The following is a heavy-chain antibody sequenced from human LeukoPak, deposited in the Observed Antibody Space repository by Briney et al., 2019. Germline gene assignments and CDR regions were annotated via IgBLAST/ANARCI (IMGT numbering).Heavy chain of an antibody. CDR3: ARVQVATINHYFDY. V-gene: IGHV4-34*01. Sequence: SETLSLTCAVYGGSFSGYYWSWIRQPPGKGLEWIGEINHSGSTNYNPSLKSRVTMSVDTSKNQFSLKLSSVTAADTAVYYCARVQVATINHYFDYWGQGTLVTVSS. D-gene: IGHD5-24*01. CDR1: GGSFSGYY. J-gene: IGHJ4*02. CDR2: INHSGST.